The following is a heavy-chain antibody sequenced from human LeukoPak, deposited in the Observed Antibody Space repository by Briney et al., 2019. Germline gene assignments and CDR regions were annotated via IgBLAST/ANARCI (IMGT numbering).Heavy chain of an antibody. J-gene: IGHJ3*02. D-gene: IGHD3-3*01. CDR2: ISSSSSTI. CDR1: GFTFSSYS. Sequence: GGSLRLSCAASGFTFSSYSMSWVRQAPGKGLEWVSYISSSSSTIYYADSVKGRFTISRDNAKNSLYLQMNSLRAEDTAVYYCASPIRFHDAFDIXGQGTMVXVS. CDR3: ASPIRFHDAFDI. V-gene: IGHV3-48*01.